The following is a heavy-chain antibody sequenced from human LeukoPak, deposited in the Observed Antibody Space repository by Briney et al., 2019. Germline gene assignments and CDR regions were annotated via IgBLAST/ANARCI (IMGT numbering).Heavy chain of an antibody. J-gene: IGHJ4*02. CDR3: AKPLQLGAYYFDY. CDR1: GFTFSSYG. CDR2: IRYDGSNK. V-gene: IGHV3-30*02. D-gene: IGHD5-18*01. Sequence: PGGSLRLSCAASGFTFSSYGMHWVRQAPGKGLEWVAFIRYDGSNKYYADSVKGRFTISRDNSKNTLYLQMNSLRAVDTAVYYCAKPLQLGAYYFDYWGQGTLVTVSS.